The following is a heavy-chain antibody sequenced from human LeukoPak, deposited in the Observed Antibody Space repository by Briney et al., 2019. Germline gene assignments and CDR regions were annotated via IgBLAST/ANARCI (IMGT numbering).Heavy chain of an antibody. CDR1: GYTFTSYG. J-gene: IGHJ4*02. D-gene: IGHD6-13*01. CDR3: ARGRGSGPAAGGDFDY. V-gene: IGHV1-18*01. CDR2: ISAYNGNT. Sequence: ASVKVSCKASGYTFTSYGISWVRQAPGQGLEWMGWISAYNGNTNYAQKLQGRVTMTTDTSTSTAYMELRSLRSDDTAVYYCARGRGSGPAAGGDFDYWGQGTLVTVSS.